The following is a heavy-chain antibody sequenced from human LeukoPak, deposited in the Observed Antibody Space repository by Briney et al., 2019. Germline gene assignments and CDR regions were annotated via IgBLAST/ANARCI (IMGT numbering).Heavy chain of an antibody. CDR3: ARDRSVSARLFDC. CDR2: IFYSGSA. CDR1: GDSISGYY. Sequence: SDTLSLTCTVSGDSISGYYWHWIRQPPGKGLEWIAYIFYSGSANYNPSLKSRVTISVDTSKNQFSLKLSSVTAGDTAVYYCARDRSVSARLFDCWGQGTLVTVSP. D-gene: IGHD6-6*01. J-gene: IGHJ4*02. V-gene: IGHV4-59*01.